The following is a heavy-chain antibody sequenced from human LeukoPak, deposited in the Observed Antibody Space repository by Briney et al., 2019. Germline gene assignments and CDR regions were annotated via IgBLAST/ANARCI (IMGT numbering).Heavy chain of an antibody. CDR1: GGSIISGGYY. D-gene: IGHD3-22*01. CDR2: IYYSGST. V-gene: IGHV4-31*11. CDR3: AREGRYYDSSGYYLYSFDY. J-gene: IGHJ4*02. Sequence: SQTLSLTCAVSGGSIISGGYYWSWIRQHPGKGLESIGYIYYSGSTYYNPSLKSRVTISVDTSKNQFSLKLSSVTAADTAVYYCAREGRYYDSSGYYLYSFDYWGQGTLVTVSS.